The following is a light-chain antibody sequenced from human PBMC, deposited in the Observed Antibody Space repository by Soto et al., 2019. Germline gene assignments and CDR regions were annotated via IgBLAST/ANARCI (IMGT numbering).Light chain of an antibody. CDR1: SSDIGSSNG. J-gene: IGLJ1*01. Sequence: LTQPPSVSGSPGQSVAISCTGTSSDIGSSNGVSWYQQPPGTAPKLMIYDVNNRPSGVPDRFSGSKSGNTASLTISGLQAEDEADYYCSSYTSSNTYVFGTGTKVTVL. CDR3: SSYTSSNTYV. V-gene: IGLV2-18*02. CDR2: DVN.